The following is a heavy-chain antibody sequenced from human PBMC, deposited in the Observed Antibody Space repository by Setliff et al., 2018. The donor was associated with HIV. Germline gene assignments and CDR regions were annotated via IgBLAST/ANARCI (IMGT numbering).Heavy chain of an antibody. V-gene: IGHV1-24*01. CDR3: ATEFPLSSPYYYDSSGYYY. CDR1: GYTLSELS. CDR2: FDPEDGET. D-gene: IGHD3-22*01. Sequence: GASVKVSCKVSGYTLSELSMHWVRQAPGKGLEWMGGFDPEDGETIYAQKFQGRVTMTEDTSTDTAYMELRSLRSEDTAVYYCATEFPLSSPYYYDSSGYYYWGQGTLVPVSS. J-gene: IGHJ4*02.